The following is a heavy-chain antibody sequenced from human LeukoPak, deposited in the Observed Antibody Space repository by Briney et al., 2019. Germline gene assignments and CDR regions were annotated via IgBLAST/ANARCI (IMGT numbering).Heavy chain of an antibody. Sequence: SETLSLTCTVSGGSISSSSYYWGWIRQPPGKGLEWIGSIYYSGSTYYNPSLKSRVTISVDTSKNQSSLKLSSVTAADTAVYYCATTVVRIYYYGMDVWGQGTTVTVSS. D-gene: IGHD4-23*01. CDR1: GGSISSSSYY. CDR3: ATTVVRIYYYGMDV. CDR2: IYYSGST. V-gene: IGHV4-39*07. J-gene: IGHJ6*02.